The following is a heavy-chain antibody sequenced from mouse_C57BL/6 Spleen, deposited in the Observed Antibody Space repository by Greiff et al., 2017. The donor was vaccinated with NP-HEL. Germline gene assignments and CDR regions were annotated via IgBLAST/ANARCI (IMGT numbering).Heavy chain of an antibody. CDR3: ARSGDYSNYYAMDY. CDR1: GYTFTSYW. CDR2: IYPSDSET. Sequence: QVQLQQPGAELVRPGSSVKLSCKASGYTFTSYWMDWVKQRPGQGLEWIGNIYPSDSETHYNQKFKDKATLTVDKSSSTAYMQLSSLTSEDSAVYYCARSGDYSNYYAMDYWGQGTSVTVSS. D-gene: IGHD2-5*01. V-gene: IGHV1-61*01. J-gene: IGHJ4*01.